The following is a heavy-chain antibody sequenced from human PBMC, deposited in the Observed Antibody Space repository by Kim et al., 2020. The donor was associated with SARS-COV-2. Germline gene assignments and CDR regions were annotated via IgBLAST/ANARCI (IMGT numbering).Heavy chain of an antibody. D-gene: IGHD3-9*01. J-gene: IGHJ4*02. CDR1: GFTFSSYA. CDR3: AKDLLRYFDWLRGYFDY. CDR2: ISGSGGST. V-gene: IGHV3-23*01. Sequence: GGSLRLSCAASGFTFSSYAMSWVRQAPGKGLEWVSAISGSGGSTYYADSVKGRFTISRDNSKNTLYLQMNSLRAEDTAVYYCAKDLLRYFDWLRGYFDYWGQGTLVTVSS.